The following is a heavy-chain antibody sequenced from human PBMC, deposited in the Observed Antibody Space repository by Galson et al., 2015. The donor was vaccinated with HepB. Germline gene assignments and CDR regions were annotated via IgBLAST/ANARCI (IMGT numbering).Heavy chain of an antibody. J-gene: IGHJ4*02. D-gene: IGHD5-24*01. Sequence: SVKVSCKASGFTLTSSAMQWVRQARGQRLEWIGWIVVGSGNTNYAQKFQERVTITRDMSTSTAYMELNSLRAEDTAVYYCATVWTPTIFFDYWGQGTLVTVSS. CDR3: ATVWTPTIFFDY. V-gene: IGHV1-58*02. CDR2: IVVGSGNT. CDR1: GFTLTSSA.